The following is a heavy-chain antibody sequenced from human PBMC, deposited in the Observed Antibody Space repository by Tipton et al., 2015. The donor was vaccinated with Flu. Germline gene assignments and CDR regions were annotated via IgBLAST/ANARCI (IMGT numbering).Heavy chain of an antibody. J-gene: IGHJ4*02. CDR3: ARDTTPNDYGDTGFDY. D-gene: IGHD4-17*01. CDR1: GGSISSGGYH. Sequence: TLSLTCTVSGGSISSGGYHWSWIRQHPGKDLEWIGYIYYSGSTYYNPSLKSRVTISVDTSKNQFSLKLSSVTAADTAVYYCARDTTPNDYGDTGFDYWGQGTLVTVSS. CDR2: IYYSGST. V-gene: IGHV4-31*03.